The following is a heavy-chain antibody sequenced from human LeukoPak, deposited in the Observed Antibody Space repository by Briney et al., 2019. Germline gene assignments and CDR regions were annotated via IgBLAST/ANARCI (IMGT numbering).Heavy chain of an antibody. CDR1: GFSFNNFA. CDR3: ARERQLERLAFGKEGSAFDY. CDR2: ISSSSSYI. D-gene: IGHD1-1*01. J-gene: IGHJ4*02. Sequence: GGSLRLSCAASGFSFNNFAVSWVRQAPGKGLEWVSSISSSSSYIYYAASVKGRFTISRDNAKNSLYLQMNRLRAEDTAVYYCARERQLERLAFGKEGSAFDYWGQGTLVTVSS. V-gene: IGHV3-21*01.